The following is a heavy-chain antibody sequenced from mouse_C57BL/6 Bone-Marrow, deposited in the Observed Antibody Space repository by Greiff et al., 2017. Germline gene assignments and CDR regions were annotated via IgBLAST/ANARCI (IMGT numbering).Heavy chain of an antibody. D-gene: IGHD2-12*01. CDR2: ISYDGSN. Sequence: EVKLVESGPGLVKPSQSLSLTCSFTGYSITSGYYCNWIRPFPGNKLEWMGYISYDGSNNYNPTLKNRISITRDTSKNKFFLKLNSVTTEDTATYYYARECDSPYYVDYWGQGTTLTVSS. J-gene: IGHJ2*01. V-gene: IGHV3-6*01. CDR3: ARECDSPYYVDY. CDR1: GYSITSGYY.